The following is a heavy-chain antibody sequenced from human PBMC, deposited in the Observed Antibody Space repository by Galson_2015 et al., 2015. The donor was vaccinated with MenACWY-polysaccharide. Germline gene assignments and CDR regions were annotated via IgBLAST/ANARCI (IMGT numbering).Heavy chain of an antibody. CDR2: ISGSSSTI. V-gene: IGHV3-48*02. J-gene: IGHJ4*02. CDR3: ARDVKVVAARDAFDY. Sequence: SLRLSCAASGFTFSTYRMTWVRQAPGKGLEWVSYISGSSSTIYYADSVKGRFTISRDNAKNSLYLQMDSLRDDDTAVYYCARDVKVVAARDAFDYWGQGTLVTVSS. CDR1: GFTFSTYR. D-gene: IGHD2-15*01.